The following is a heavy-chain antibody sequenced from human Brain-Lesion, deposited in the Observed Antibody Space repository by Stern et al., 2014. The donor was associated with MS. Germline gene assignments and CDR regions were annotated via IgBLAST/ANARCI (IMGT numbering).Heavy chain of an antibody. CDR1: GGSISSGSFY. J-gene: IGHJ4*02. V-gene: IGHV4-61*02. CDR2: IYSSGST. CDR3: ARETGGYTYGDTDFFDY. D-gene: IGHD5-18*01. Sequence: QLQLQESGPGLVKPSQTLSLTCIVSGGSISSGSFYWNWIRQPAGKGLEWIGRIYSSGSTNYNPYLKSRVTILGDTSKNQFSPKVFSMTAADTAVYYCARETGGYTYGDTDFFDYWGQGALVTVSS.